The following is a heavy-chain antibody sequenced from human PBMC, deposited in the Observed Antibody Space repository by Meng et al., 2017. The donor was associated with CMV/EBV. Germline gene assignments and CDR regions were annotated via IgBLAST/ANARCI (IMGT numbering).Heavy chain of an antibody. CDR1: GYTFTGYY. CDR2: INPNSGGT. V-gene: IGHV1-2*02. Sequence: ASVKVSCKASGYTFTGYYMHWVRQAPGQGLEWMGWINPNSGGTNYAQKFQGRVTMTRDTSISTAYMEQSRLRSDDTAVYYCARGHNYDFWSGYYTGIGEGMDVWGQGTTVTVSS. J-gene: IGHJ6*02. CDR3: ARGHNYDFWSGYYTGIGEGMDV. D-gene: IGHD3-3*01.